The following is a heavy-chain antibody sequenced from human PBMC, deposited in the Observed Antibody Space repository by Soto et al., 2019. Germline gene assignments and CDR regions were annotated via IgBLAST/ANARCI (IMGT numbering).Heavy chain of an antibody. CDR1: GFTFSSYS. CDR2: ISSSSSTI. J-gene: IGHJ5*02. CDR3: ASFYDFWSGYYHNWFDP. D-gene: IGHD3-3*01. Sequence: PGGSLRLSCAASGFTFSSYSMDWVRQAPGKGLEWVSYISSSSSTIYYADSVKGRFTISRDNAKNSLYLQMNSLRDEDTAVYYCASFYDFWSGYYHNWFDPWGQGTLVTVSS. V-gene: IGHV3-48*02.